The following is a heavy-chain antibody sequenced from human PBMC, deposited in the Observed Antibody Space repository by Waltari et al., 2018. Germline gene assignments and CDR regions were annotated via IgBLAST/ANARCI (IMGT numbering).Heavy chain of an antibody. CDR1: GYSISSGYY. D-gene: IGHD1-26*01. CDR3: ARHGEWEPYDY. CDR2: IYYSGST. V-gene: IGHV4-38-2*01. J-gene: IGHJ4*02. Sequence: QVQLQESGPGLVKPSETLSLTCAVSGYSISSGYYWGWIRQPPGKGLEWIGYIYYSGSTNYNPSLKSRVTISVDTSKNQFSLKLSSVTAADTAVYYCARHGEWEPYDYWGQGTLVTVSS.